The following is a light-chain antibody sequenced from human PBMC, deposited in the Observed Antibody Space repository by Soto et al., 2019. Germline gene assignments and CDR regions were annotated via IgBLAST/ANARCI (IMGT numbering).Light chain of an antibody. J-gene: IGLJ1*01. CDR3: SSYTSXSTYV. V-gene: IGLV2-18*02. CDR2: XXS. Sequence: VSGSPGQSVTISCTGTSSDVGSYNRVSWYQQPPGTAPXLXXXXXSXRPXGXXXRFSGSKSXXXASLTISXXXAEDXXXXYCSSYTSXSTYVFGXXTXVT. CDR1: SSDVGSYNR.